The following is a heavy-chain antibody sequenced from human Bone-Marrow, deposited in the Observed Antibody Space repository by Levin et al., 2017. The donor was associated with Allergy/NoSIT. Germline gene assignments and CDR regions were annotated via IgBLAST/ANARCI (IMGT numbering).Heavy chain of an antibody. CDR2: IHNIGST. CDR1: GGSISSYF. Sequence: NPSETLSLTCTVSGGSISSYFWSWIRQPPGKGLEWIGYIHNIGSTNYNPSLKSRATISVDTSKNLFSLKLSSVTAADTAVYFCARQGFWEFDQWGQGTLVTVSP. V-gene: IGHV4-59*08. CDR3: ARQGFWEFDQ. J-gene: IGHJ4*02. D-gene: IGHD3-10*01.